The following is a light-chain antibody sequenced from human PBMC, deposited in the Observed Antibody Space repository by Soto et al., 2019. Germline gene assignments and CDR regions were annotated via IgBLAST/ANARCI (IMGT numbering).Light chain of an antibody. CDR2: DVS. J-gene: IGLJ1*01. V-gene: IGLV2-14*01. CDR1: SSDVGGYNY. CDR3: SSYTSIVYV. Sequence: ALTQPASVSGSPGQSITISCTGTSSDVGGYNYVSWYQQHPGKAPKLMIYDVSNRPSGVSNRFSGSKSGNTASLTISGLQAEDEADYYCSSYTSIVYVFGTGTKVTVL.